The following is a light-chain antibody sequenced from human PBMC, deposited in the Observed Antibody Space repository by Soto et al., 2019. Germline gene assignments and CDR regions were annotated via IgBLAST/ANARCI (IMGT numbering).Light chain of an antibody. J-gene: IGLJ1*01. CDR2: EVS. Sequence: QSVLTQPASVSGSPGQSITISCTGTSSDGGAYDYVSWYQQHPDKAPKLMIHEVSNRPSGVPNRFSGSKSVNTATLTISGLQADDEADYYCSSYTSSSTRVFGTETQVTVL. CDR1: SSDGGAYDY. CDR3: SSYTSSSTRV. V-gene: IGLV2-14*03.